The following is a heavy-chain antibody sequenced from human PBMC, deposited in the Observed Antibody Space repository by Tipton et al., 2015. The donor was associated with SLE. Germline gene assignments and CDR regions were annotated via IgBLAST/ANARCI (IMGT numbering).Heavy chain of an antibody. D-gene: IGHD3-22*01. Sequence: TLSLTCTVSGGSISSYYWSWIRQPAGKGLEWIGRIYTSGSTNYNPSLKSRVTMSVDTSKNQFSLRLSSVTAADTAVYYCARVGDYYDITDGWVYGMDVWGQGTTVTVS. CDR3: ARVGDYYDITDGWVYGMDV. CDR2: IYTSGST. J-gene: IGHJ6*02. CDR1: GGSISSYY. V-gene: IGHV4-4*07.